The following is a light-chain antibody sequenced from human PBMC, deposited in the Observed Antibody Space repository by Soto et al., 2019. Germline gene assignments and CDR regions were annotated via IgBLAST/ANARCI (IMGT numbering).Light chain of an antibody. J-gene: IGLJ2*01. CDR2: SNN. CDR3: AAWDDSLNAVV. V-gene: IGLV1-44*01. Sequence: QSVLTQPPSASGTPGQRVTISCSGSGSNIGGNTVNWYQQLPGTAPKPLIYSNNQRPSGVPDRFSGSKSGTSAALAISGLQSEDEADYYCAAWDDSLNAVVFGGGTKVTVL. CDR1: GSNIGGNT.